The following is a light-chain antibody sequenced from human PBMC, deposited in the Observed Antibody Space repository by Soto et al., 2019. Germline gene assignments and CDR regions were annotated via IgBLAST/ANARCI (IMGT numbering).Light chain of an antibody. CDR1: SGYD. Sequence: QSVLTQPPSVSGAPGQRVTISCTGSSGYDVHWYQQLPGIAPKLLIYGNSNRPPGVPDRFSGSKSGTSASLAITGLQAEXXXXXXCQSYDSSLSGWVFGGGTKLTVL. CDR3: QSYDSSLSGWV. CDR2: GNS. J-gene: IGLJ3*02. V-gene: IGLV1-40*01.